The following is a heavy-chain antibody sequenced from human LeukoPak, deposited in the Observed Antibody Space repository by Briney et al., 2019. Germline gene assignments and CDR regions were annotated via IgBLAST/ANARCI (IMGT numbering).Heavy chain of an antibody. CDR3: ARGGRYSSSWYNY. Sequence: ASVKVSCKASGYTFIDYYMHWVRQAPGQGLEWMGWINPNSGGTNYAQKFQGRVTMTRDTSISTAYMELSRLRSDDTAVYYCARGGRYSSSWYNYWGQGTLVTVSS. V-gene: IGHV1-2*02. CDR1: GYTFIDYY. J-gene: IGHJ4*02. D-gene: IGHD6-13*01. CDR2: INPNSGGT.